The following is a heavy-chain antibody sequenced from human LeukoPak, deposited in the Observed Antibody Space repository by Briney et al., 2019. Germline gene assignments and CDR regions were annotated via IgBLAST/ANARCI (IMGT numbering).Heavy chain of an antibody. CDR1: GFTFSSYA. J-gene: IGHJ4*02. CDR2: ISWNSGSI. D-gene: IGHD2-2*02. Sequence: GGSLRLSCAASGFTFSSYAMHWVRQAPGKGLEWVSGISWNSGSIGYADSVKGRFTISRDNSKNTLYLQMNSLRAEDTAVYYCAKVARGRLGYCSSTSCYKDQYYFDYWGQGTLVTVSS. CDR3: AKVARGRLGYCSSTSCYKDQYYFDY. V-gene: IGHV3-9*01.